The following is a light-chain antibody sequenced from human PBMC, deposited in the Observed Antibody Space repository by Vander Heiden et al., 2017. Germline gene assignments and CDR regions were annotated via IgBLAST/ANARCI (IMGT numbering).Light chain of an antibody. CDR2: DVS. CDR3: TSYTSRTTVV. V-gene: IGLV2-14*03. Sequence: QSALTHPPSVSGSPGQSNPIPCTGTSSDVGDDNYVSWYQQHPGRAPKVMIYDVSTRPSGVSNRFSGSKSGNAASLTISGLQAEDEADYYCTSYTSRTTVVFGGGTKLTVL. CDR1: SSDVGDDNY. J-gene: IGLJ2*01.